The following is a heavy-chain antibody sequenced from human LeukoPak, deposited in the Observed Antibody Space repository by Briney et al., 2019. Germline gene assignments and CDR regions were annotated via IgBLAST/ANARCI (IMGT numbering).Heavy chain of an antibody. V-gene: IGHV1-2*02. CDR3: ARDVAGTFRFDP. J-gene: IGHJ5*02. CDR2: INPNSGGT. D-gene: IGHD6-19*01. Sequence: ASVTVSCKASGYTFTGYYMHWVRQAPGQGLEWMGWINPNSGGTNYAQKFQGRVTMTRDTSISTAYMELSRLRSDDTAVYYCARDVAGTFRFDPWGQGTLVTVSS. CDR1: GYTFTGYY.